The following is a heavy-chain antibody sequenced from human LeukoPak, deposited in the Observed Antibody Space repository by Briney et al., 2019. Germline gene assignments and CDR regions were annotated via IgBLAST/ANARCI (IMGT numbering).Heavy chain of an antibody. V-gene: IGHV3-30-3*01. Sequence: PGRSLRLSCAASGFTFSSYAMHWVRQAPGKGLEWVAVISYDGSNKYYADSVKGRFTISRDNSKNTLYLQMNSLRAEDTAVYYCARAGYSYGPFDYWGQGPLVTVSS. D-gene: IGHD5-18*01. CDR3: ARAGYSYGPFDY. CDR1: GFTFSSYA. CDR2: ISYDGSNK. J-gene: IGHJ4*02.